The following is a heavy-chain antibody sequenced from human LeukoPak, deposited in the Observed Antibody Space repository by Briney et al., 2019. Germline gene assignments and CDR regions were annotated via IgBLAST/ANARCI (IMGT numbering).Heavy chain of an antibody. D-gene: IGHD3-10*01. CDR2: IYSSGST. CDR3: ASRSLWYGEDY. J-gene: IGHJ4*02. Sequence: PGGSLRLSCAASGFTVSSNYMSWVRQAPGKGLEWASAIYSSGSTYYAASVKGRFTISRDNSKNTLYLQMNSLRAEDTAVYYCASRSLWYGEDYWGQGTLVTVSS. V-gene: IGHV3-53*01. CDR1: GFTVSSNY.